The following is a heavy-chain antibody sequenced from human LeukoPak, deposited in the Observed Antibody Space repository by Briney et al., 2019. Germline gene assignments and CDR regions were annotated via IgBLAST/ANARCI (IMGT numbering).Heavy chain of an antibody. CDR2: ISSSSSYI. CDR1: GFTFSSYS. V-gene: IGHV3-21*01. CDR3: ARGIDPNHFDY. J-gene: IGHJ4*02. D-gene: IGHD1-14*01. Sequence: GGSLRLSCAASGFTFSSYSMNWVRRAPGKGLEWVSCISSSSSYIYYADSVKGRFTISRDNAKNSLYLHVNSLRAEDTAVYYCARGIDPNHFDYWGQGTLVTVSS.